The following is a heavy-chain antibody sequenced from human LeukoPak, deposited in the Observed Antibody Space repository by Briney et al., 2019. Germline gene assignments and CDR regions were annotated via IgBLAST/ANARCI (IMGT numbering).Heavy chain of an antibody. CDR2: IRYDGSNK. CDR3: AYGLRQWLAPFDY. V-gene: IGHV3-30*02. Sequence: PGGSLRLSCAASGFTFSSYGMHWVRQAPGKGLEWVAFIRYDGSNKYYADSVKGRFTISRDNSKNTLYLQMNSLRAEDTAVYYCAYGLRQWLAPFDYWGQGTLVTVSS. J-gene: IGHJ4*02. CDR1: GFTFSSYG. D-gene: IGHD6-19*01.